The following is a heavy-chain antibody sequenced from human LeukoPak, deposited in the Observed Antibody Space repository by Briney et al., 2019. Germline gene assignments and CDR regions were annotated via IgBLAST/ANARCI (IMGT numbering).Heavy chain of an antibody. CDR1: GFTFGDYA. V-gene: IGHV3-23*01. Sequence: TGGSLRLSCTASGFTFGDYAMSWVRQAPGKGLEWVSGISSSGDNTYNADSVKGRFTISRDNSKSTLYLQMDSLGAEDTAVYYCAKGRYSGSWYSDYWGQGTLVTVSS. CDR3: AKGRYSGSWYSDY. CDR2: ISSSGDNT. J-gene: IGHJ4*02. D-gene: IGHD5-12*01.